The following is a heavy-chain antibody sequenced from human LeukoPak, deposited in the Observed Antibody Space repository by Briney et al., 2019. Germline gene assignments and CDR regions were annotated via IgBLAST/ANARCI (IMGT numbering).Heavy chain of an antibody. CDR2: VHLDGRT. J-gene: IGHJ4*02. CDR3: AREGGFYRPLDY. D-gene: IGHD3-3*01. V-gene: IGHV4-4*02. Sequence: SETQSLTCGVSGGSVTSTNWWTWVRQPPGKGLEWIGEVHLDGRTNYNPSLKSRLTMSVDLSENHISLKLTSVTAADTAVYYRAREGGFYRPLDYSGQGTLVTVSS. CDR1: GGSVTSTNW.